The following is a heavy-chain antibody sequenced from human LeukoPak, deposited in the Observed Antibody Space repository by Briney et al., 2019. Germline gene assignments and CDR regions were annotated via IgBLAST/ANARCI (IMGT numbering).Heavy chain of an antibody. CDR1: GFTLSSYA. CDR3: AKDHSSGWPYCFPY. V-gene: IGHV3-23*01. D-gene: IGHD6-19*01. CDR2: ISDTGNT. J-gene: IGHJ4*02. Sequence: GGSLRLSCAASGFTLSSYAMSWVRQAPGKGLEWVSAISDTGNTYHADSVKGRFTISRDSSKNTLFLQMNRLRPEDAAVYYCAKDHSSGWPYCFPYWGQGTLVTVSS.